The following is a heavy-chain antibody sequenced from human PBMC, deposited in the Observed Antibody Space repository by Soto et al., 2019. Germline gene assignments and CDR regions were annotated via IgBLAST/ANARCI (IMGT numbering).Heavy chain of an antibody. Sequence: EVQVVESGGGLVTPGGSLRLSCTASGFTFNTYSMNWVRQAPGEGLEWVSSISDTGRDKFYGDSVKGRFTISRDNAKNSVYLQMNSLRGDDTAMYYCARSWKVNWNYGLDNWFGPWGQGTLVTVSS. CDR1: GFTFNTYS. CDR3: ARSWKVNWNYGLDNWFGP. CDR2: ISDTGRDK. V-gene: IGHV3-21*01. D-gene: IGHD1-7*01. J-gene: IGHJ5*02.